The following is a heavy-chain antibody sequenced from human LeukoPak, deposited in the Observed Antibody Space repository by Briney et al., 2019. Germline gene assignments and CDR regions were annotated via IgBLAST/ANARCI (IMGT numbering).Heavy chain of an antibody. J-gene: IGHJ4*02. CDR2: ISGSGVTP. Sequence: PGGSRRLSCTASGFMFSHYAVTWVRQAPGRGLEWVSSISGSGVTPYYADSVKGRFTISRDNSRDNSKNTLYLQMSSLRAEDTALYYCVKEAEVSPLSYFDHWGQGTLVAVSS. D-gene: IGHD2/OR15-2a*01. V-gene: IGHV3-23*01. CDR1: GFMFSHYA. CDR3: VKEAEVSPLSYFDH.